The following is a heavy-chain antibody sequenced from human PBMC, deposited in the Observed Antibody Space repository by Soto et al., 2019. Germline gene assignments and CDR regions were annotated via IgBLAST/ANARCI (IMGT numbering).Heavy chain of an antibody. CDR1: GYTFTSYG. CDR2: ISAYNGNT. CDR3: AGTRGYSGYDFMVDY. D-gene: IGHD5-12*01. J-gene: IGHJ4*02. Sequence: ASVKVSCKASGYTFTSYGISWVRQAPGQGLEWMGWISAYNGNTNYAQKFQGRVTITADKSTSTAYMELSSLRSEDTAVYYCAGTRGYSGYDFMVDYWGQGTLVTVPS. V-gene: IGHV1-18*01.